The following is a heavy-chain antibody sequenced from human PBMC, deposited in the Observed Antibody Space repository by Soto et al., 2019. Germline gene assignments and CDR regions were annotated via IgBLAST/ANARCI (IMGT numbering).Heavy chain of an antibody. CDR1: GFTFSSYA. CDR2: ISYDGSNK. J-gene: IGHJ4*02. D-gene: IGHD3-10*01. V-gene: IGHV3-30-3*01. Sequence: GSLRLSCAASGFTFSSYAMHWVRQAPGKGLEWVAVISYDGSNKYYADSVKGRFTISRDNSKNTLYLQMNSLRAEDTAVYYCARDRGNRDGYNGWFDYWGQGTLVTVSS. CDR3: ARDRGNRDGYNGWFDY.